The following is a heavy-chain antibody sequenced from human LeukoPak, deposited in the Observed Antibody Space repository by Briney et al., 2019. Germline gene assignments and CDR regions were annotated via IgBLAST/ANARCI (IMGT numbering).Heavy chain of an antibody. CDR2: TYYRSKWYN. Sequence: SQTLSLTCAISGDSVSSSSDAWNWIRQSPSRGVEWQGMTYYRSKWYNDYAVSVKSRITINPDTSKNQFSLQLNSVTPEDTAVYYCARGVAVAGYFDHWGQGTLVTVSS. V-gene: IGHV6-1*01. CDR1: GDSVSSSSDA. J-gene: IGHJ5*02. D-gene: IGHD6-19*01. CDR3: ARGVAVAGYFDH.